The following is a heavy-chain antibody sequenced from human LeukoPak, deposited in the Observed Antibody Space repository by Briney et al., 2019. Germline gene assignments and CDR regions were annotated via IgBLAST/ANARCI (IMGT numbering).Heavy chain of an antibody. D-gene: IGHD2-2*01. Sequence: NPSETLSLTCTVSGGSISSYYWSWIRQPPGKGLEWIGYILYTGSTNYNPSLKSRVTISVDTSKNQFSLRLSSVTAADTAVYYCARRSYCSSTSCPYGMDVWGQGTTVTVSS. V-gene: IGHV4-59*01. CDR2: ILYTGST. CDR1: GGSISSYY. CDR3: ARRSYCSSTSCPYGMDV. J-gene: IGHJ6*02.